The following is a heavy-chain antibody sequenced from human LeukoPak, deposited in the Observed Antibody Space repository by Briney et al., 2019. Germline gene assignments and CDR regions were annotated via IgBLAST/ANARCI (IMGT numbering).Heavy chain of an antibody. D-gene: IGHD3-10*01. Sequence: GESLKISCKGSGYSFTSYWIGWVRQMPGKGLEWMGIIYPGDSDTRYSPSFQGQVTISADKSISTAYLQWSSLKASDTAMYYCARPAGTMVELNDSFDTWGQGTLVTVSS. J-gene: IGHJ5*02. V-gene: IGHV5-51*01. CDR1: GYSFTSYW. CDR2: IYPGDSDT. CDR3: ARPAGTMVELNDSFDT.